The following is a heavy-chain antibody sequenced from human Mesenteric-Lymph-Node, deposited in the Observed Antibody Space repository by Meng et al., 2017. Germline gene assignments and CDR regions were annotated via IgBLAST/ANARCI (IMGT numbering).Heavy chain of an antibody. V-gene: IGHV3-23*01. CDR3: ARDRAAAAGSLDY. CDR1: GFTFSSYA. J-gene: IGHJ4*02. CDR2: ISGDGGST. D-gene: IGHD6-13*01. Sequence: GESLKISCAASGFTFSSYAMSWVRQAPGKGLEWVSVISGDGGSTYYADSVKGRFTISRDNSKNTLYLQMNSLRAEDTAVYYCARDRAAAAGSLDYWGQGTLVTVSS.